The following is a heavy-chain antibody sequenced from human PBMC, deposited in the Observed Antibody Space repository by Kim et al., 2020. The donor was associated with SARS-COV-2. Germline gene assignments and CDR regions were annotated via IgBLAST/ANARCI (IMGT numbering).Heavy chain of an antibody. CDR3: ARDRGLYYLDSSGYFGAGDS. Sequence: GGSLRLCCVGSGFTFSSYSMNWVRQAPGKGLEWVSYISGSSSIIYYADSVKGRFTISRDNAKNSLFLQIHSLRDEDTAVYYCARDRGLYYLDSSGYFGAGDSWGQGTLVTVSS. J-gene: IGHJ5*01. D-gene: IGHD3-22*01. CDR2: ISGSSSII. V-gene: IGHV3-48*02. CDR1: GFTFSSYS.